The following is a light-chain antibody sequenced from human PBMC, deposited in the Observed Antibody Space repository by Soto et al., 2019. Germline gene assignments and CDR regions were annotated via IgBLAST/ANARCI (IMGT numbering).Light chain of an antibody. J-gene: IGKJ5*01. V-gene: IGKV3-11*01. CDR3: QQHSDWPPIT. CDR2: DTS. CDR1: QSISND. Sequence: EIVLTQSPATLSLSPGERATLSCRASQSISNDFAWYQQTPGQAPRLLIYDTSNRASGIPARFSGSGSGTDFTRTISSLEPEDFAVYYCQQHSDWPPITFGQGTRLEIK.